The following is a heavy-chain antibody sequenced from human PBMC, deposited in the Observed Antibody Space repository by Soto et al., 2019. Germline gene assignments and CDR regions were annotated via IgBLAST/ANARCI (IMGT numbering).Heavy chain of an antibody. D-gene: IGHD3-3*01. CDR2: ISAYNGNT. Sequence: ASVTVSFKASCSTFTGYGISWGRQAPGQGLEWMGWISAYNGNTNYAQKLQGRVTMTTDTSTSTAYMELRSLRSDDTAVYYCASLHYYDFWSGYYTAWGQGTLVTFSS. J-gene: IGHJ5*02. CDR1: CSTFTGYG. CDR3: ASLHYYDFWSGYYTA. V-gene: IGHV1-18*04.